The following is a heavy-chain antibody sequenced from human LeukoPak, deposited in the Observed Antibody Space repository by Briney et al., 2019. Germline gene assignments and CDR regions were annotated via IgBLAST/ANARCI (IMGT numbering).Heavy chain of an antibody. Sequence: GGSLRLSCAASGFTVSSNYMSWVRQAPGKGLEWVSVISSGGDTYYADSVKGRFTISRDNSKNTLYLQMNSLRAEDTAVYYCASVFYDILTGYYPRENDAFDIWGQGTMVTVSS. CDR2: ISSGGDT. CDR3: ASVFYDILTGYYPRENDAFDI. V-gene: IGHV3-53*01. D-gene: IGHD3-9*01. J-gene: IGHJ3*02. CDR1: GFTVSSNY.